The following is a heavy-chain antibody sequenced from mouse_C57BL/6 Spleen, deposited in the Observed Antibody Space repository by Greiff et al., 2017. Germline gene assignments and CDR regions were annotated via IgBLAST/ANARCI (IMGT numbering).Heavy chain of an antibody. CDR3: ARSKLSLRGDDFDY. V-gene: IGHV1-26*01. Sequence: EVQLQQSGPELVKPGASVKISCKASGYTFTDYYMNWVKQSHGKSLEWIGDINPNNGGTSYNQKFKGKATLTVDKSSSTAYMELRSLTSEDSAVYYCARSKLSLRGDDFDYWGQGTTLTVSS. J-gene: IGHJ2*01. D-gene: IGHD3-2*02. CDR1: GYTFTDYY. CDR2: INPNNGGT.